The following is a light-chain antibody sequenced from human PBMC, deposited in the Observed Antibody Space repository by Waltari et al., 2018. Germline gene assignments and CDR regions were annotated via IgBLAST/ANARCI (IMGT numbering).Light chain of an antibody. V-gene: IGLV3-21*04. CDR2: YNT. CDR3: QVWGDDSGPYVI. Sequence: SYVLTQPPSMSVAPGKTARITCGGSNIGGKSVQWYQQKPGQAPVLVMHYNTDRPSWIPGRFSGSNSGNTATLTINRVEAGDEADYYCQVWGDDSGPYVIFGGGTKLTVL. J-gene: IGLJ2*01. CDR1: NIGGKS.